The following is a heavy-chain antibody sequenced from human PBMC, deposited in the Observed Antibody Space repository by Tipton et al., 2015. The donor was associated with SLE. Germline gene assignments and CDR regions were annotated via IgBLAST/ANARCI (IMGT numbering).Heavy chain of an antibody. J-gene: IGHJ4*02. CDR3: ARGTNWGSYLDY. Sequence: TLSLTCTVSGGSVSSRSYYWGWIRQPPGKGLEWIGSIYYSGSTYYNSSLKSRVTISIDTSKNQFSLKLSSVTAADTAVYYCARGTNWGSYLDYWGQGTLVTVSS. V-gene: IGHV4-39*01. CDR1: GGSVSSRSYY. CDR2: IYYSGST. D-gene: IGHD7-27*01.